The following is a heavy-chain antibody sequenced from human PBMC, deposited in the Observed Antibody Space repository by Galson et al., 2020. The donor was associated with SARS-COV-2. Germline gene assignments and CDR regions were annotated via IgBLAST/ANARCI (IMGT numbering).Heavy chain of an antibody. CDR3: AREGYYYDSSGYSPRYFDL. V-gene: IGHV4-30-4*07. Sequence: SETLSLTCAVSGGSISSGGYSWSWIRQPPGKGLEWIGYIYYSGSTYYNPSLKSRVTISVDTSKNQFSLKLSSVTAADTAVYYCAREGYYYDSSGYSPRYFDLWGRGTLVTVSS. D-gene: IGHD3-22*01. CDR2: IYYSGST. CDR1: GGSISSGGYS. J-gene: IGHJ2*01.